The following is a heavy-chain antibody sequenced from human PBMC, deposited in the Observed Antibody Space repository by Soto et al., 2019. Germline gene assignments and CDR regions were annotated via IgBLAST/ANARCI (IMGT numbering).Heavy chain of an antibody. J-gene: IGHJ5*02. V-gene: IGHV3-21*01. CDR2: ISSNSAYI. CDR3: TRDASRDSSARGWFDP. CDR1: GFTFCSFT. Sequence: GGSLRLSCAVSGFTFCSFTMNWVRRAPGKGLEWVATISSNSAYIYYTDALRGRFTISRDNAKNSLHLQMNSLRAEDTAVYYCTRDASRDSSARGWFDPWGPGTLVTVSS. D-gene: IGHD6-13*01.